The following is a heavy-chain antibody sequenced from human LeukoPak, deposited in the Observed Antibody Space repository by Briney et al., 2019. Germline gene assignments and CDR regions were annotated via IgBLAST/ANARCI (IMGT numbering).Heavy chain of an antibody. V-gene: IGHV4-34*01. CDR3: ARLEPGDYSEGSWFDP. Sequence: KPSETLSLTCAVYGGSFSGYYWGWIRQPPGKGLEWIGEINHSGSTNYNASLKSRVTMSVDTSKNQFSLKLSSVTAADTALYFCARLEPGDYSEGSWFDPWGQGTLVTVSS. CDR2: INHSGST. CDR1: GGSFSGYY. D-gene: IGHD4-17*01. J-gene: IGHJ5*02.